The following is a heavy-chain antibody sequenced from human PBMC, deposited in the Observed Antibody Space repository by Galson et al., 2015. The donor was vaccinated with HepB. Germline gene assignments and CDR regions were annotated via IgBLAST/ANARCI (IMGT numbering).Heavy chain of an antibody. Sequence: SLRLSCAASGFIFDDYGMCWVRQAPGKGLEWVSGINWNGGSTGYADSVTGRFTISRDNAKNSLYLPMNSLRAEDTALYYCARHGVSAAGTYYYYYYGMGVWGQGTTVTVSS. D-gene: IGHD6-13*01. CDR3: ARHGVSAAGTYYYYYYGMGV. J-gene: IGHJ6*02. CDR1: GFIFDDYG. V-gene: IGHV3-20*04. CDR2: INWNGGST.